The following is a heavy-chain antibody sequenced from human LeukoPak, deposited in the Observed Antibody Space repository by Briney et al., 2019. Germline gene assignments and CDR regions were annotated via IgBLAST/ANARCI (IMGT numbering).Heavy chain of an antibody. CDR2: ISSSGSTI. J-gene: IGHJ6*04. Sequence: GGSLRLSCEASGFTFSSYSMNWVRQAPGEGLEWVSYISSSGSTIYYADSVKGRFTISRDNAKNSLYLQMNSLRAEDTAVYYCAELGITMIGGVWGKGTTVTISS. D-gene: IGHD3-10*02. CDR1: GFTFSSYS. CDR3: AELGITMIGGV. V-gene: IGHV3-48*04.